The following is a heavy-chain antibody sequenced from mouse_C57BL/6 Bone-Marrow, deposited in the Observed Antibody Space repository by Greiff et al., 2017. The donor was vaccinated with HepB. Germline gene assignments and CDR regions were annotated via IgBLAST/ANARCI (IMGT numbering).Heavy chain of an antibody. V-gene: IGHV14-4*01. CDR3: TTGWLGAY. D-gene: IGHD2-3*01. CDR2: IDPENGDT. Sequence: VQLQQSGAELVRPGASVKLSCTASGFNIKDDYMHWVKQRPEQGLEWIGWIDPENGDTEYASKFQGKATITADKSSNTAYLQLSSLTSEDTAVYYCTTGWLGAYWGQGTLVTVSA. J-gene: IGHJ3*01. CDR1: GFNIKDDY.